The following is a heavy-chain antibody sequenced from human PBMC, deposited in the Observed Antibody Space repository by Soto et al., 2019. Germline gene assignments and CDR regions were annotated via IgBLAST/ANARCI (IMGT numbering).Heavy chain of an antibody. CDR2: IYTSGST. Sequence: SETLSLTCTVSGGSISGYYWSWIRQPAGKGLEWIGRIYTSGSTNYNPSLKSRVTMSVDTSKNQFSLKLSSVTAADTAVYYCARDPLIYYYYGMDVWGQGTTVTVSS. V-gene: IGHV4-4*07. J-gene: IGHJ6*02. CDR1: GGSISGYY. CDR3: ARDPLIYYYYGMDV. D-gene: IGHD3-16*01.